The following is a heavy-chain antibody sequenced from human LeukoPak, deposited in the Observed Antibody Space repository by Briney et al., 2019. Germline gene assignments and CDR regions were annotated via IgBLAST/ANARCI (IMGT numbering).Heavy chain of an antibody. CDR1: GGSISSYY. V-gene: IGHV4-59*01. Sequence: KSSETLSLTCTVSGGSISSYYWSWIRQPPGKGLEWIGYIYYSGSTNYNPSLKSRVTISVDTSKNQFSLKLSSVTAADTAVYYCARDHSGSYQNAFDIWGQGTMVTVSS. CDR3: ARDHSGSYQNAFDI. D-gene: IGHD1-26*01. J-gene: IGHJ3*02. CDR2: IYYSGST.